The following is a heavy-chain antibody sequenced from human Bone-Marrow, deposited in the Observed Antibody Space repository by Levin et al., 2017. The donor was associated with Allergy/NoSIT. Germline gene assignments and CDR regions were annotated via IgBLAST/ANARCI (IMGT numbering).Heavy chain of an antibody. CDR1: GGSIATTSYY. CDR2: VYNRGST. Sequence: KPSETLSLTCTVSGGSIATTSYYWGWIRQPPGEGLEWIGNVYNRGSTYYNPSLKSRVTISVDTSKNQLSLNLTSVAAADTAMYYCAKGVGWNAGDSWGQGTLVTVSS. D-gene: IGHD1-1*01. CDR3: AKGVGWNAGDS. J-gene: IGHJ4*02. V-gene: IGHV4-39*01.